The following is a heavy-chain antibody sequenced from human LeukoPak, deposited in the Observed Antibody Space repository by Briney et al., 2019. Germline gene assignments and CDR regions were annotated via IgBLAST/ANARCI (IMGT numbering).Heavy chain of an antibody. J-gene: IGHJ4*02. Sequence: ASVKVSCKASGGTFGSYAISWVRQAPGQGLEWMGGIIPIFGTANYAQKFQGRVTITADESTSTAYMELSSLRSEDTAVYYCARGKGSGWYKYYFDYWGQGTLVTVSS. CDR2: IIPIFGTA. D-gene: IGHD6-19*01. CDR1: GGTFGSYA. CDR3: ARGKGSGWYKYYFDY. V-gene: IGHV1-69*13.